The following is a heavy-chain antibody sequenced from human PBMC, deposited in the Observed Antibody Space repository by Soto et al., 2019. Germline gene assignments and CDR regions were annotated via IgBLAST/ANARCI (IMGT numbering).Heavy chain of an antibody. J-gene: IGHJ6*02. CDR1: GYTFTSYD. D-gene: IGHD2-8*01. CDR3: ARTKIVLMVYATHPYGMDV. Sequence: GASVKVSCKASGYTFTSYDIYWVRQATGQGLEWMGWMNPNTGNSGYAQKFQGRVTMTSDTSISTAYMELSRLRSDDTAVYYCARTKIVLMVYATHPYGMDVWGQGTTVTVSS. V-gene: IGHV1-8*01. CDR2: MNPNTGNS.